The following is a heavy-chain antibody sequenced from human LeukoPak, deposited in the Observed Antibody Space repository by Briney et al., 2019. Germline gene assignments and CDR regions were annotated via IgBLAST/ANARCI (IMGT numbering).Heavy chain of an antibody. D-gene: IGHD5-24*01. Sequence: ASVKVSCKASGYTFTAYYMHWVRQAPGQGLEWMGWIDPNSGGTNYAQKFQGRVTMTRDTSISTAYMELSRLRSDDTAVYYCACPGKDGYNYMAFDYWGQGTLVTVSS. J-gene: IGHJ4*02. CDR3: ACPGKDGYNYMAFDY. CDR1: GYTFTAYY. CDR2: IDPNSGGT. V-gene: IGHV1-2*02.